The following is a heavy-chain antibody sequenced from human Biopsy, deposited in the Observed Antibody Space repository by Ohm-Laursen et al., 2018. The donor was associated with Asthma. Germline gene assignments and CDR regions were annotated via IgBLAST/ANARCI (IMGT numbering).Heavy chain of an antibody. CDR2: ISAYNGNT. CDR1: GYTFNSAG. D-gene: IGHD3-10*01. CDR3: ARAVDYSHYYGIDV. J-gene: IGHJ6*02. V-gene: IGHV1-18*01. Sequence: ASVKVSCKPSGYTFNSAGITWVRQAPGQGLEWMGWISAYNGNTKVAQKLQDRVTMITDTSTSTAYMESRSLRSDDTAVYFCARAVDYSHYYGIDVWGQGTTVTVS.